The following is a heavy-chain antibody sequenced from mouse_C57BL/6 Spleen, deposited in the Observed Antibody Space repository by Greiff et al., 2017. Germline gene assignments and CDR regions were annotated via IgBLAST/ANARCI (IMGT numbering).Heavy chain of an antibody. CDR3: ARSLHYGSSTGYFDY. V-gene: IGHV5-9*01. Sequence: EVMLVESGGGLVKPGGSLKLSCAASGFTFSSYTMSWVRQTPEKRLEWVATISGGGGNTYYPDSVKGRFTISRDNAKNTLYLQMSSLRSEDTALYYCARSLHYGSSTGYFDYWGQGTTLTVSS. CDR1: GFTFSSYT. D-gene: IGHD1-1*01. J-gene: IGHJ2*01. CDR2: ISGGGGNT.